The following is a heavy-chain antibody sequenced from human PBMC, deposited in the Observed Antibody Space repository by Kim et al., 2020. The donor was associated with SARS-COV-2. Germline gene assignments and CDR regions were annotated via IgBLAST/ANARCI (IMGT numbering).Heavy chain of an antibody. CDR3: AGIGGMISSGWTNWFDP. Sequence: FQGRVTMTRDTSTSTVYMELSSLRSEDTAVYYCAGIGGMISSGWTNWFDPWGQGTLVTVSS. V-gene: IGHV1-46*01. D-gene: IGHD6-19*01. J-gene: IGHJ5*02.